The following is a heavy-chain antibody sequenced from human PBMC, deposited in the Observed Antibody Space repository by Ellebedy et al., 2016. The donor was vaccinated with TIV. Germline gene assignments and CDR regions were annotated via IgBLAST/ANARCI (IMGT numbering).Heavy chain of an antibody. CDR2: IGPSSNYA. CDR1: GFTFRNYA. J-gene: IGHJ4*02. V-gene: IGHV3-23*01. CDR3: AKHTSGWSLPFDY. D-gene: IGHD6-19*01. Sequence: GESLKISCVASGFTFRNYAMAWVRQAPGKGLEWLSAIGPSSNYAFYADSVKGRLIVSRDNSENTLYLQMNSLRAEDTAVYYCAKHTSGWSLPFDYWGQGTLVTVSS.